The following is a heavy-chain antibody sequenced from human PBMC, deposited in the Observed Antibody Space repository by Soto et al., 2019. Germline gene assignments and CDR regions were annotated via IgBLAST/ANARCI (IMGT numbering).Heavy chain of an antibody. J-gene: IGHJ4*02. CDR1: GYTFTSYG. V-gene: IGHV1-18*01. CDR3: ARDGYYDFWSGYYGKVDY. Sequence: QVQLVQSGAEVKKPGASVKVSCKASGYTFTSYGISWVRQAPGQGLEWMGWISAYNGNTNYAQKLQGRVTMTTDTSTSTGYMELRSLRSDDTAVYYCARDGYYDFWSGYYGKVDYWGQGTLVTVSS. CDR2: ISAYNGNT. D-gene: IGHD3-3*01.